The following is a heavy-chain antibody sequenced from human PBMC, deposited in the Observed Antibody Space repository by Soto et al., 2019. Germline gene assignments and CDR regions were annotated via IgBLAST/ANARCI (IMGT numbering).Heavy chain of an antibody. D-gene: IGHD1-7*01. Sequence: PSQTLSLTCVISGDSVSSNSAAWNWIRQSPSRGLEWLGRTYYRSRWYNDYAVSVRSRITVNADTSKNQFSLHLNSVTPEDTAVYYCAGTSSLXWYYXDVWDKGTTVTFSS. CDR1: GDSVSSNSAA. CDR3: AGTSSLXWYYXDV. J-gene: IGHJ6*03. V-gene: IGHV6-1*01. CDR2: TYYRSRWYN.